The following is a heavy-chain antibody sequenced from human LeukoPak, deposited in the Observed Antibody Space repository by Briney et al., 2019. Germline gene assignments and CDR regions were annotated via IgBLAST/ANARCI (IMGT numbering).Heavy chain of an antibody. CDR1: GYTFTGYY. V-gene: IGHV1-2*02. J-gene: IGHJ4*02. CDR2: INPNSGGT. D-gene: IGHD6-6*01. CDR3: ARDLGIAARYFDY. Sequence: ASVKVSCKASGYTFTGYYMHWVRLAPGQGLEWMGWINPNSGGTNYAQKFQGRVTMTRDTSISTAYMELSRLRSDDTAVYYCARDLGIAARYFDYWGQGTLVTVSS.